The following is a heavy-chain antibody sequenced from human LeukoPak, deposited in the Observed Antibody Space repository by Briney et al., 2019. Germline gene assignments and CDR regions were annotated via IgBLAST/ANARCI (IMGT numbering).Heavy chain of an antibody. CDR2: IYYSGST. CDR3: ARDLENDIGPRPGYPWFDP. D-gene: IGHD3-9*01. V-gene: IGHV4-39*07. Sequence: SETLSLTCTVSGGSISSSSYYWGWIRQPPGKGLEWIGSIYYSGSTYYNPSLKSRVTISVDTSKNQFSLKLSSVTAADTAVYYSARDLENDIGPRPGYPWFDPWGQGTLVTVSS. J-gene: IGHJ5*02. CDR1: GGSISSSSYY.